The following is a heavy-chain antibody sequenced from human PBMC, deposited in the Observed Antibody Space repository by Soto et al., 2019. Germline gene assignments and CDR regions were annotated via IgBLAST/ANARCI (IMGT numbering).Heavy chain of an antibody. J-gene: IGHJ6*02. Sequence: PSETLSLTCAVSGGSISSYYWSWIRQSPGKGLEWIGYIFYSGSTNYNPSLKSRVTISVDTSKNQFSLKLSSVTAADTAVYYCARGQQDIVVVVAATVHYYYGMDVWGQGTTVTVSS. CDR2: IFYSGST. CDR3: ARGQQDIVVVVAATVHYYYGMDV. CDR1: GGSISSYY. D-gene: IGHD2-15*01. V-gene: IGHV4-59*12.